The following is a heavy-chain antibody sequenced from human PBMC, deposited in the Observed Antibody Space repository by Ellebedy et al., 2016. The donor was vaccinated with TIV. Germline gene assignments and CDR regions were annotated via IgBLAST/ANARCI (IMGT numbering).Heavy chain of an antibody. J-gene: IGHJ4*02. Sequence: GGSLRLXXAASGFTFSSYGMHWVRQAPGKGLEWVAVISYDGSNKYYADSVKGRFTISRDNSKNTLYLQMNSLRAEDTAVYYCAKDILIDYWGQGTLVTVSS. V-gene: IGHV3-30*18. D-gene: IGHD2-15*01. CDR1: GFTFSSYG. CDR2: ISYDGSNK. CDR3: AKDILIDY.